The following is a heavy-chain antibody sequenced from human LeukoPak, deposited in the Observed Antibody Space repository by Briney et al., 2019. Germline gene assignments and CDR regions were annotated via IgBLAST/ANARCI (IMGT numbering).Heavy chain of an antibody. D-gene: IGHD3-22*01. CDR3: ARDGYYDSTRAFDI. V-gene: IGHV3-11*01. Sequence: GGSLRLSCAASGFTFSDYYMSWIRQAPGKGLEWVSYISSSGSTIYYADSVKGRFAISRDNAKNSLYLQMNSLRAEDTAVYYCARDGYYDSTRAFDIWGQGTMVTVSS. CDR2: ISSSGSTI. J-gene: IGHJ3*02. CDR1: GFTFSDYY.